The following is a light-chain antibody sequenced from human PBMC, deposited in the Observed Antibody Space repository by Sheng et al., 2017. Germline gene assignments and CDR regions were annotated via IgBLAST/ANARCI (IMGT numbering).Light chain of an antibody. J-gene: IGLJ3*02. CDR1: SSNIGDNY. CDR3: AAWDDSLSGPV. CDR2: RNY. V-gene: IGLV1-47*01. Sequence: QSVLTQPPSASGTPGQRVTISCSGSSSNIGDNYVHWYQQLPGTAPKLLIYRNYQRPSGVPDRFSGSKSGTSASLAISGLRSEDDADYYCAAWDDSLSGPVFGGGTKLTVL.